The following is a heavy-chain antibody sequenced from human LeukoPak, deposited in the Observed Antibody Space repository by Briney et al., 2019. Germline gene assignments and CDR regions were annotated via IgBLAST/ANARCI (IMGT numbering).Heavy chain of an antibody. CDR1: GFTFSSYG. CDR2: IRYDGSNE. Sequence: GGSLRLSCAASGFTFSSYGMHWVRQAPGKGLEWVAFIRYDGSNEYYADSVKGRFTISRDNSKNTLYLQMNSLRAEDTAVYYCHSSGYVIPPPWGQGTLVTVSS. V-gene: IGHV3-30*02. J-gene: IGHJ5*02. D-gene: IGHD3-22*01. CDR3: HSSGYVIPPP.